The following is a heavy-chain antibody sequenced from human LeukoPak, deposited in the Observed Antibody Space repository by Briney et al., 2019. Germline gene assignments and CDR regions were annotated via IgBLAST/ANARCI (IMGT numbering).Heavy chain of an antibody. CDR3: GLSWNGDYYYDGMDV. CDR2: ISWNSGSI. Sequence: GGSLRLPCAASGFPFDDFVVLWARQAPGKGGEGFSGISWNSGSIGYADSVKGRFTISRDNAKNSLYLQVNSLRTEDTALYYCGLSWNGDYYYDGMDVWGQGTTVTVSS. J-gene: IGHJ6*02. D-gene: IGHD1-1*01. CDR1: GFPFDDFV. V-gene: IGHV3-9*01.